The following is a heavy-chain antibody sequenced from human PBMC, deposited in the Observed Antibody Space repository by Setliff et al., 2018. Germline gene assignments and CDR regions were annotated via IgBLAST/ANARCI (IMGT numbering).Heavy chain of an antibody. CDR3: ARDPSLTGILNYYYYYYMDV. CDR2: INPNRDDT. D-gene: IGHD7-27*01. Sequence: ASVKVSCKASGYTFTDSFIHWVRQAPGQGFEWLGWINPNRDDTNLAQRFQGRVTMTRDTSISTAYMELSSLRSDDTAVYYCARDPSLTGILNYYYYYYMDVWGKGTTVTVSS. V-gene: IGHV1-2*02. CDR1: GYTFTDSF. J-gene: IGHJ6*03.